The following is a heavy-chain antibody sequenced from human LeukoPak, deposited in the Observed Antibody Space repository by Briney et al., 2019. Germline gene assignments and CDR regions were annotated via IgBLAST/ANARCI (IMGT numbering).Heavy chain of an antibody. CDR3: ARDLPITMVRGVKQGWFDP. D-gene: IGHD3-10*01. CDR2: IKQDGSEK. V-gene: IGHV3-7*03. J-gene: IGHJ5*02. Sequence: PGGSLRLSCAASGFTFSNYWMKWVRQAPGRGLEWVANIKQDGSEKYYVDSVKGRFTISRDNAKNSPYLQMNSLRAEDTAVYYCARDLPITMVRGVKQGWFDPWGQGTLVTVSS. CDR1: GFTFSNYW.